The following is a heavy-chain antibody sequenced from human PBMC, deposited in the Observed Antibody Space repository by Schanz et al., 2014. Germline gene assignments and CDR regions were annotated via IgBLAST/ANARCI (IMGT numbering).Heavy chain of an antibody. Sequence: EVQLLESGGGLVQPGGSLRLSCASSGFSFTTYAMSWIRQPPGRGLEWVSYIGNGGVTIYYADSVKGRFTISRDNAKNSLFLQMNSLRAEDTAVYYCARAGYDADNWFDPWGQGTLVTVSS. D-gene: IGHD2-2*01. J-gene: IGHJ5*02. CDR1: GFSFTTYA. V-gene: IGHV3-48*01. CDR3: ARAGYDADNWFDP. CDR2: IGNGGVTI.